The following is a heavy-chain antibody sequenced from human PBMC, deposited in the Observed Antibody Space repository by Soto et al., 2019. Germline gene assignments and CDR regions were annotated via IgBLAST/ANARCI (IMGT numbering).Heavy chain of an antibody. CDR2: IWYDGSNK. V-gene: IGHV3-33*01. CDR3: ARGTYYYGSEWGLYYYYGMDV. J-gene: IGHJ6*02. D-gene: IGHD3-10*01. CDR1: GFTFSSYG. Sequence: GGSLRLSCAASGFTFSSYGMHWVRQAPGKGLEWVAVIWYDGSNKYYADSVKGRFTISRDNSKNTLYLQMNSLRAEDTAVYYCARGTYYYGSEWGLYYYYGMDVWGQGTTVTVSS.